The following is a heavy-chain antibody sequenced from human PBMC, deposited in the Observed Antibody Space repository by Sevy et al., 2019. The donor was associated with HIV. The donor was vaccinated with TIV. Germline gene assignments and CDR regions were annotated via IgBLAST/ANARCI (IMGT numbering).Heavy chain of an antibody. CDR3: ASGAYYYASRTENYDY. V-gene: IGHV3-33*01. CDR1: GFTFGSYG. CDR2: IWYDGSSK. D-gene: IGHD3-10*01. Sequence: GGSLRLSCTASGFTFGSYGMHWVRQAPGKGLEWVALIWYDGSSKYYADSVKGRFTISRDNSKNTLYLQMNSLRAEDTAVYYCASGAYYYASRTENYDYWGQGTLVTVSS. J-gene: IGHJ4*02.